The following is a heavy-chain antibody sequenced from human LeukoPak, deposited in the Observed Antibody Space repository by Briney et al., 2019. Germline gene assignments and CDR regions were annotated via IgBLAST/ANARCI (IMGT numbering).Heavy chain of an antibody. V-gene: IGHV3-21*01. CDR1: GFTFSSYS. J-gene: IGHJ4*02. CDR3: ARTPDYGGNFDY. CDR2: ISSSSSYI. D-gene: IGHD4-23*01. Sequence: GGSLRLSCAASGFTFSSYSMNWVRQAPGKGLEWVSSISSSSSYIYYADSVKGRFTIPRDNAKNSLYLQMNSLRAEDTAVYYCARTPDYGGNFDYWGQGTLVTVSS.